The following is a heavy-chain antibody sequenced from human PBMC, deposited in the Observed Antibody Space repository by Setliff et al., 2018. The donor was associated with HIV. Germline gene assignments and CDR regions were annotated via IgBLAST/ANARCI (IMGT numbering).Heavy chain of an antibody. V-gene: IGHV4-39*01. D-gene: IGHD5-18*01. Sequence: SETLSLTCSVSGASIGSSHYYWDWIRQPPGKGLEWVASIYYNGSPFYNPSLKSRVTISVDTSKNQFSLNLSSVTAADTAVYYCARHCGYSPGQICYYYLDIWGKGTTVTVSS. CDR2: IYYNGSP. CDR1: GASIGSSHYY. J-gene: IGHJ6*03. CDR3: ARHCGYSPGQICYYYLDI.